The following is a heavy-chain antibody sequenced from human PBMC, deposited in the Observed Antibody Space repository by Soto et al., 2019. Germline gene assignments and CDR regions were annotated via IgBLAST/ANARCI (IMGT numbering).Heavy chain of an antibody. CDR2: INAGNGNT. CDR1: GYTFTSYA. J-gene: IGHJ3*02. D-gene: IGHD3-3*01. Sequence: GASVKVSCKASGYTFTSYAMHWVRQAPGQRLEWMGWINAGNGNTKYSQKFEGRVTITRDTSASTAYMELSSLRSEDTAVYYFARVRFLEWSDDAFDIGGQGTMVTVSS. CDR3: ARVRFLEWSDDAFDI. V-gene: IGHV1-3*01.